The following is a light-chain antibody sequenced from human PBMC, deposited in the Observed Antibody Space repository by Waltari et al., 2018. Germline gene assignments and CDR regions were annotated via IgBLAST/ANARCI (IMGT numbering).Light chain of an antibody. CDR1: QGISNY. CDR3: QQLNSYRYT. V-gene: IGKV1-9*01. CDR2: AAS. J-gene: IGKJ2*01. Sequence: DIQLTQSPSFLSASVGDRVTITCRASQGISNYLAWYQQRPGKALTLLIYAASTLQSGVPSRFSGSGSGTEFTLTITSLQPEDFATYYCQQLNSYRYTFGQGTKLEIK.